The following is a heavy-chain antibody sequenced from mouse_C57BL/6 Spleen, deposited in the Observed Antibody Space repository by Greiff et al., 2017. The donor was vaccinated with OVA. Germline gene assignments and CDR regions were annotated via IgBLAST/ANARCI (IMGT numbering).Heavy chain of an antibody. CDR2: INPYNGGT. J-gene: IGHJ4*01. V-gene: IGHV1-19*01. CDR1: GYTFTDYY. D-gene: IGHD2-1*01. CDR3: AEGAYGNYVGGAMDY. Sequence: EVMLQESGPVLVKPGASVKMSCKASGYTFTDYYMNWVKQSHGKSLEWIGVINPYNGGTSYNQKFKGKATLTVDKSSSTAYMELNSLTSEDSAVYYCAEGAYGNYVGGAMDYWGQGTSVTVSS.